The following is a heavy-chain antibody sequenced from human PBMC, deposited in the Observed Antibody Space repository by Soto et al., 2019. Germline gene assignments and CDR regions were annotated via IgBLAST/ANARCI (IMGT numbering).Heavy chain of an antibody. Sequence: QVQLVESGGGVVQPGRSLRLSCAASGFIFSTYGMHWVRQAPGKGLEWVAVISYDGSNQYYEDSVKGRFTISRDNSKNTLYLHMNSLRVEDTAVYYCAKSWSGSHGAFDMWGQGTTVTVSA. CDR3: AKSWSGSHGAFDM. CDR2: ISYDGSNQ. V-gene: IGHV3-30*18. D-gene: IGHD2-8*02. CDR1: GFIFSTYG. J-gene: IGHJ3*02.